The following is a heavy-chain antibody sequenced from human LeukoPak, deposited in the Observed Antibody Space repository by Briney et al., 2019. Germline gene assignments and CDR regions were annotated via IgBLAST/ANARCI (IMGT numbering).Heavy chain of an antibody. V-gene: IGHV3-30-3*01. CDR3: AKGENSGSYEKYFDY. CDR2: ISYDGSNK. CDR1: GFTFSSYA. Sequence: PGGSLRLSCAASGFTFSSYAMHWVRQAPGKGLEWVAVISYDGSNKYYADSVRGRFTISRDNSKNTLYLQMNSLRAEDTAVYYCAKGENSGSYEKYFDYWGQGTLVTVSS. D-gene: IGHD1-26*01. J-gene: IGHJ4*02.